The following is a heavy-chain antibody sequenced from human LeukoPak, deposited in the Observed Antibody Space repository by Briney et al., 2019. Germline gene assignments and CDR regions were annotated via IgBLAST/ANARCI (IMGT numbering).Heavy chain of an antibody. CDR1: GFTFSSYS. CDR3: ARGSSRTPRDY. D-gene: IGHD6-13*01. J-gene: IGHJ4*02. V-gene: IGHV3-21*01. Sequence: PGGSLRLSCAASGFTFSSYSMDWVRQAPGKGLEWVSSISSSSYIYYADSVKGRFTISRDNAKNSLYLQMNSLRAEDTAVYYCARGSSRTPRDYWGQGTLVTVSS. CDR2: ISSSSYI.